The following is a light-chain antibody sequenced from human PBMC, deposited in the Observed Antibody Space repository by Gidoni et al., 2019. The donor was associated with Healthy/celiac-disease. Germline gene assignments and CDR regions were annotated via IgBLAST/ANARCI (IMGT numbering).Light chain of an antibody. CDR3: QQYNSYLYT. J-gene: IGKJ2*01. CDR2: KAS. Sequence: DMQMHQSPSTLSASVGDRVTITCRASQSISSWLAWYQQKPGKAPKLLIYKASSLESGVPSRFSGSGSGTEFTLTISSLQPDDFATYYCQQYNSYLYTFGQGTKLEIK. CDR1: QSISSW. V-gene: IGKV1-5*03.